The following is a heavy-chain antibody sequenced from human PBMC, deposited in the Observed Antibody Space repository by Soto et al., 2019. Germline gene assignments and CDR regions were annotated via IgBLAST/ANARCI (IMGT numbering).Heavy chain of an antibody. CDR3: PPGPVFAWFNGMDV. CDR1: GFTFSNAW. J-gene: IGHJ6*04. CDR2: IKSKTDGGTT. D-gene: IGHD3-9*01. Sequence: EVQLVESGGGLVKPGGSLRLSCAASGFTFSNAWMSWVRQAPGKGLEWVGRIKSKTDGGTTDYAAPVKGRFTISRDDSKNPLYLQMNSLKPEDTAVYYCPPGPVFAWFNGMDVWAKGPPVTVSS. V-gene: IGHV3-15*01.